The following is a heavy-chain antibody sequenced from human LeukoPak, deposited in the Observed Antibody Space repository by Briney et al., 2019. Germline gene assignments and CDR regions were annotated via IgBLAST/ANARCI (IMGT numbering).Heavy chain of an antibody. J-gene: IGHJ4*02. CDR3: AKWELYSGFYYIDY. V-gene: IGHV3-7*01. CDR2: IKPDGSLI. CDR1: GFTFSGHW. Sequence: GGSLRLSCAASGFTFSGHWMTWVRQGPGKGLEWVANIKPDGSLIYYVDSVKGRFTISRDNAKNSLYLQMNSLRAEDTAVYYCAKWELYSGFYYIDYWGQGTLATVSS. D-gene: IGHD1-26*01.